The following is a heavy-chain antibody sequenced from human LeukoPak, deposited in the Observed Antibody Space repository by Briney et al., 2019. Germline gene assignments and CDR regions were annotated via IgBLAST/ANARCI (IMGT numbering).Heavy chain of an antibody. D-gene: IGHD4-17*01. V-gene: IGHV4-59*01. Sequence: PSETLSPTCTVSGGSISSYYWSWIRQPPGKGLEWIGYIYYSGSTNYNPSLKSRVTISVDTSKNQFSLKLSSVTAADTAVYYCARGDYALKFDYWGQGTLVTVSS. CDR3: ARGDYALKFDY. J-gene: IGHJ4*02. CDR1: GGSISSYY. CDR2: IYYSGST.